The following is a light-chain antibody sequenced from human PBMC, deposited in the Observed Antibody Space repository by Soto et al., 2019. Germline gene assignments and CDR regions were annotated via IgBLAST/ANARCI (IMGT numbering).Light chain of an antibody. CDR1: SRHIGGYDY. CDR2: DVT. J-gene: IGLJ3*02. CDR3: SSYTTTNSQWV. Sequence: QSVLTQPASVSGSPGQSITISCTGTSRHIGGYDYVSWYRQHPGKAPELIIYDVTNRPSGVSNRFSASKSGNAASLTISGLQAEDEADYYCSSYTTTNSQWVFGGGTKLTVL. V-gene: IGLV2-14*03.